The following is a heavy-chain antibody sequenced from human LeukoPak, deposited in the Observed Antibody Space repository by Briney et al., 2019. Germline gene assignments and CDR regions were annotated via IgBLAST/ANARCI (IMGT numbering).Heavy chain of an antibody. V-gene: IGHV5-51*01. CDR3: ATHPAYGDYYYGMDV. Sequence: EESLKISCKGSGYSFTSYWIGWVRQMPGKGLEWMGIIYPGDSDTRYSPSFQGQVTISADKSISTAYLQWSSLKASDTAMYYCATHPAYGDYYYGMDVWGQGTTVTVSS. J-gene: IGHJ6*02. D-gene: IGHD4-17*01. CDR1: GYSFTSYW. CDR2: IYPGDSDT.